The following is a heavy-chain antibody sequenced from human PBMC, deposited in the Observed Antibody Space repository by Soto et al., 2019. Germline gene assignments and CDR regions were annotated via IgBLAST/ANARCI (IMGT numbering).Heavy chain of an antibody. V-gene: IGHV1-69*06. CDR2: IIPIFNST. J-gene: IGHJ4*02. D-gene: IGHD2-2*02. CDR1: GSRFSNYV. Sequence: SVKVSCTVSGSRFSNYVISWVRQAPGHGLEWLGRIIPIFNSTKYAQNFQGRVTITADKSTSTASLELRSLRSDDTAVYYCAREGRGKKAGYNGLVSLGYWGQGTLVTVSS. CDR3: AREGRGKKAGYNGLVSLGY.